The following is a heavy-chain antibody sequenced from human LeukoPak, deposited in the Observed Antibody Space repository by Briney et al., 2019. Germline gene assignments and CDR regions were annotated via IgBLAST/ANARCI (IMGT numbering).Heavy chain of an antibody. D-gene: IGHD3-10*02. CDR2: ISGSGDTT. V-gene: IGHV3-23*01. J-gene: IGHJ6*04. CDR1: GFTFSNYA. CDR3: AELGITMIGGV. Sequence: GGTLRLSCAASGFTFSNYAMSWVRQPPGKGLEWVSLISGSGDTTYYADSVKGRFTISRDNAKNSLYLQMNSLRAEDTAVYYCAELGITMIGGVWGKGTTVTISS.